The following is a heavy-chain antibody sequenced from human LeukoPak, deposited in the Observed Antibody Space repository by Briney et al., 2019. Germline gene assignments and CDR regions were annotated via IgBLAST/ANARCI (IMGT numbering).Heavy chain of an antibody. V-gene: IGHV3-21*01. J-gene: IGHJ4*02. CDR3: ASWNDYGDYLGY. CDR1: GFTFSSYS. D-gene: IGHD4-17*01. Sequence: GGSLRLSCAASGFTFSSYSMNWVRQAPGKGLEWVSSISSSSSYIYYADSVKGRFTISRDNAKNPLYLQMNSLRAEDTAVYYCASWNDYGDYLGYWGQGTLVTVSS. CDR2: ISSSSSYI.